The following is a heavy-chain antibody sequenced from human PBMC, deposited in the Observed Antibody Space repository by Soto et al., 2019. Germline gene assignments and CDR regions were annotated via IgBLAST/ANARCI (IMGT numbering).Heavy chain of an antibody. Sequence: QTRSLTWAICGYSVSSDSTSWNWIRQSPSRGLEWLGRTYYRSKWFHDYAASVKSRITINPDTSKNQFSLELNSMTPEDTAVYYCARGNALDVWGQGTVVTVSS. CDR1: GYSVSSDSTS. J-gene: IGHJ3*01. V-gene: IGHV6-1*01. CDR3: ARGNALDV. D-gene: IGHD3-10*01. CDR2: TYYRSKWFH.